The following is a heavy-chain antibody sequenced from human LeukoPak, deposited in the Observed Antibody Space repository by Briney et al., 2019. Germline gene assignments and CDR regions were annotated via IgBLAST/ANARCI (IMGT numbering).Heavy chain of an antibody. J-gene: IGHJ4*02. V-gene: IGHV3-30*04. CDR2: ISYDDTNK. CDR3: ARDLISPGSYFYFDY. Sequence: GGSLRLSCAASGFTFSNYALRWVRQAPGKGLEWVAVISYDDTNKYYVDSVKGLFTISRDNSKNTLYLQMNSLRAEDTAVYYCARDLISPGSYFYFDYWGQGTLVTVSS. CDR1: GFTFSNYA. D-gene: IGHD1-26*01.